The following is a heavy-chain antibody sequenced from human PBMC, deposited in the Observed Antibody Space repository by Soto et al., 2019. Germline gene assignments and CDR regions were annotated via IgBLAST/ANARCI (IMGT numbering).Heavy chain of an antibody. CDR3: ARAPGSYYYYYGMDV. Sequence: GGSLRLSCAASGFTFSSYSMNWVRQAPGKGLEWVSSISSSSSYIYYADSVKGRFTISRDNAKNSLYLQMNSLRAEDTAVYYCARAPGSYYYYYGMDVWGQGTTVTVPS. J-gene: IGHJ6*02. CDR2: ISSSSSYI. CDR1: GFTFSSYS. V-gene: IGHV3-21*01. D-gene: IGHD3-10*01.